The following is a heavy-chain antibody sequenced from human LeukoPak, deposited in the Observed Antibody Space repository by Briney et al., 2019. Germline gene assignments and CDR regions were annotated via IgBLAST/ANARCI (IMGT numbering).Heavy chain of an antibody. J-gene: IGHJ4*02. Sequence: GGSLRLSCAASGLTFSSYAMSWVRQAPGKGLEWVSAISGSGGSTYYADSVKGRFTISRDNSKNTLYLQMNSLRAEDTAVYYCAKDYSGSYYEYFDYWGQGTLVTVSS. CDR3: AKDYSGSYYEYFDY. V-gene: IGHV3-23*01. CDR1: GLTFSSYA. D-gene: IGHD1-26*01. CDR2: ISGSGGST.